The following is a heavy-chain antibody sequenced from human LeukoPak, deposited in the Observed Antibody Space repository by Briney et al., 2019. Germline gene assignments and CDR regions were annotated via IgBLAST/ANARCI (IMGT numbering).Heavy chain of an antibody. CDR2: TYYRSKWYD. CDR3: AREVAGTCAFDI. D-gene: IGHD1-14*01. CDR1: GDSVPSNSAA. Sequence: SQTLSLTCDISGDSVPSNSAAWNWIRQSPSRGLEWLGRTYYRSKWYDDYAVSVKSRITINPDTSKNHFSLQPNSVTPEDTAVYFCAREVAGTCAFDIWGQGTMVTVSS. V-gene: IGHV6-1*01. J-gene: IGHJ3*02.